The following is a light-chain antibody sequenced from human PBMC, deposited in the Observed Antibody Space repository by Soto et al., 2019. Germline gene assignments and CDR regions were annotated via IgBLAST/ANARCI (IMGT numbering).Light chain of an antibody. Sequence: IQMTQSPSSLSASVGDRVTITCRASQGIRNDLGWYQQKPGKAPKLLIYAASSRATGIPDRFSGSGSGTHFTLTISRLEPEDFAVYYCQQYGIVFGPGTKVDIK. CDR1: QGIRND. V-gene: IGKV1-17*01. CDR3: QQYGIV. CDR2: AAS. J-gene: IGKJ3*01.